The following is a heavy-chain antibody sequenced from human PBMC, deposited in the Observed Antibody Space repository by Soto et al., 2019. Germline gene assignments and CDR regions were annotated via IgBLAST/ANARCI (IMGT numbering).Heavy chain of an antibody. D-gene: IGHD3-10*01. CDR3: ARRAGGGGY. CDR1: GFTVSNNY. V-gene: IGHV3-53*01. J-gene: IGHJ4*02. Sequence: EVQLVESGGGLIQPGGSLRLSCAVSGFTVSNNYMSRVRQAPGKGLEGVSVIYSGGYTAYGDSVKGRFTISRDNSKNTPFSQKKSRGAGDPGGFSWARRAGGGGYWGQGTLVTVSS. CDR2: IYSGGYT.